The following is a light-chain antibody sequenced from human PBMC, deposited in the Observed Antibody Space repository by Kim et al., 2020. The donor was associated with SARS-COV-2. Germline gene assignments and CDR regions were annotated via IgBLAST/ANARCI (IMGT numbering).Light chain of an antibody. J-gene: IGKJ4*01. CDR2: GAS. Sequence: SPGERAPLSCRASQSVSSSYLAWYQQKPGQAPRLLIYGASSRATGIPDRFSGSGSGTDFTLTISRLEPEDFAVYYCQQYGSSFFTFGGGTKVDIK. CDR1: QSVSSSY. V-gene: IGKV3-20*01. CDR3: QQYGSSFFT.